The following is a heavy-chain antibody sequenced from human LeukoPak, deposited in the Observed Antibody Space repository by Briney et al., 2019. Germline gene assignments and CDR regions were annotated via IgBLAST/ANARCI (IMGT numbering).Heavy chain of an antibody. CDR2: IKQDGSEK. CDR3: ARRQRGFWSGYYLGY. CDR1: AFTLSSYW. D-gene: IGHD3-3*01. V-gene: IGHV3-7*01. Sequence: AGGSLRLSCVASAFTLSSYWMSWVRPAPGKGLEWVANIKQDGSEKYYVDSVKGRFTISRDNAKNSLYLQMNSLRAEDTAVYYCARRQRGFWSGYYLGYWGQGTLVTVSS. J-gene: IGHJ4*02.